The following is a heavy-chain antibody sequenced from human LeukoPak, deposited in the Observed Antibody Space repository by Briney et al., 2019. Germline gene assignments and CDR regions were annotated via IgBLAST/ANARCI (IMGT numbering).Heavy chain of an antibody. D-gene: IGHD5-24*01. J-gene: IGHJ4*02. CDR3: ARGDGYRSYFDY. V-gene: IGHV4-39*07. CDR1: GGSISSSSYC. Sequence: SETLSLTCTVSGGSISSSSYCWGWIRQPPGKGLEWIGFIYYSGTTYYNPSLKSRVIISVDTSKNQFSLKLSSVTAADTAVYYCARGDGYRSYFDYWGQGTLVTVSS. CDR2: IYYSGTT.